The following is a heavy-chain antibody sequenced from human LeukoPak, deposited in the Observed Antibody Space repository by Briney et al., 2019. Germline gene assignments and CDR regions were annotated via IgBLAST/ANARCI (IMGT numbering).Heavy chain of an antibody. CDR2: INHSGST. CDR1: GGSFSGYY. V-gene: IGHV4-34*01. CDR3: ASQASPMIAYYYYYMDV. D-gene: IGHD3-22*01. J-gene: IGHJ6*03. Sequence: PSETLSLTCAVYGGSFSGYYWSWIRQPPGKGLEWIGEINHSGSTNYNPSLKSRATISVDTSKNQFSLKLSSVTAADTAVYYCASQASPMIAYYYYYMDVWGKGTTVTVSS.